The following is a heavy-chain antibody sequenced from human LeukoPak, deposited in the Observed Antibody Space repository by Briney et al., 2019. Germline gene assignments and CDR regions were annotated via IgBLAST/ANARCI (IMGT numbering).Heavy chain of an antibody. CDR1: GFTFSSYA. J-gene: IGHJ4*02. D-gene: IGHD1-26*01. Sequence: GGSLRLSCAASGFTFSSYAMSWVRQAPEKGLEWVSTISGSGGGTYYADSVKGRFTISRDDSRNTLYLQMNSLRAEDTAVYYCAKDLGRYRNNYFDYWGQGTLVTVSS. CDR2: ISGSGGGT. CDR3: AKDLGRYRNNYFDY. V-gene: IGHV3-23*01.